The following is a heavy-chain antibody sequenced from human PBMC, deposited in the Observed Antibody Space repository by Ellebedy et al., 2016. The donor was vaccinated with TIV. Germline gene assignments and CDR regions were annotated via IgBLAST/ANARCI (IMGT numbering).Heavy chain of an antibody. CDR1: GYTFTGYY. CDR2: INPNSGGT. CDR3: ARDLPGDLY. V-gene: IGHV1-2*02. Sequence: ASVKVSXXASGYTFTGYYMHWVRQAPGQGLEWMGWINPNSGGTNYAQKFQGRVTMTRDTSISTACMELSRLRSDDTAVYYCARDLPGDLYWGQGTLVTVSS. J-gene: IGHJ4*02. D-gene: IGHD7-27*01.